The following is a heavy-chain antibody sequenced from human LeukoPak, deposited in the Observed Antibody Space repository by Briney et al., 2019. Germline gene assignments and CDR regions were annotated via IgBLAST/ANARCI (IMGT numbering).Heavy chain of an antibody. CDR1: GGSISSSSYY. Sequence: PSETLSLTCTVSGGSISSSSYYWGWIRQPPGKGLEWIGNIYYSGSTYYNPSLKSRVTISVDTSKNHFPLKLSSVTAADTAVYYCARVWVRWPAFDYWGQGTLVTVSS. D-gene: IGHD3-10*01. V-gene: IGHV4-39*02. CDR2: IYYSGST. J-gene: IGHJ4*02. CDR3: ARVWVRWPAFDY.